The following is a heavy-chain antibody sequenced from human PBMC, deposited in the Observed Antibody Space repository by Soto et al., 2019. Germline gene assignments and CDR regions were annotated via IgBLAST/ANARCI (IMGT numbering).Heavy chain of an antibody. J-gene: IGHJ5*02. V-gene: IGHV3-23*01. Sequence: PGGSLRLSCAASGFTFSSYAMSWVRQAPGKGLEWVSAISGSGGSTYYADSVKGRFTISRDNSKNTLYLQMNSLRAEDTAVYYCAKVISSSTSYGWFDPWGQGSLVTVSS. CDR2: ISGSGGST. D-gene: IGHD2-2*01. CDR1: GFTFSSYA. CDR3: AKVISSSTSYGWFDP.